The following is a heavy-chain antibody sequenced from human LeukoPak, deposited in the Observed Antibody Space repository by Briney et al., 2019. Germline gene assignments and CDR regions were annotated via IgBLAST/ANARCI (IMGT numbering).Heavy chain of an antibody. CDR3: TRESGAFSPFGF. Sequence: PSETLSLTCDVSGGSIMTTNWWSWVRQPPNKGLEWIGEVHLSGATNYNPSLESRVTMSIDTSKNHLSLELTSVTAADTAMYYCTRESGAFSPFGFWGQGTFASVSS. CDR2: VHLSGAT. J-gene: IGHJ4*02. V-gene: IGHV4-4*02. CDR1: GGSIMTTNW. D-gene: IGHD1-26*01.